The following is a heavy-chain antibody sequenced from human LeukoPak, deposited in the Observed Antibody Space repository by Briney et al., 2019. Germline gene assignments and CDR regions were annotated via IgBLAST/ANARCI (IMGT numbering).Heavy chain of an antibody. Sequence: SETLSLTCSVSGGSISSSTYYWGWIRQPPGKGLEWIGSIYYSGSTYYNPSLKSRVTISIDMSKNQFSLKLSSVTAADTAVYYCARVGCSGGTCYRSRGAFDIWGQGTMVTVSS. J-gene: IGHJ3*02. D-gene: IGHD2-15*01. CDR1: GGSISSSTYY. CDR2: IYYSGST. V-gene: IGHV4-39*07. CDR3: ARVGCSGGTCYRSRGAFDI.